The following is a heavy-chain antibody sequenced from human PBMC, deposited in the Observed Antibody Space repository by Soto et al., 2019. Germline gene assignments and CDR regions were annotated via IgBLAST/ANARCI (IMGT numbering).Heavy chain of an antibody. J-gene: IGHJ4*02. CDR3: ARDISDYYDSSGYYFDY. V-gene: IGHV4-39*02. D-gene: IGHD3-22*01. Sequence: SETLSLTCTVSGGSISSSSYYWGWIRQPPGKGLEWIGSIYYSGSTYYNPSLKSRVTISVDTSKNQFSLKLSSVTAADTAVYYCARDISDYYDSSGYYFDYWGQGTLVTVSS. CDR2: IYYSGST. CDR1: GGSISSSSYY.